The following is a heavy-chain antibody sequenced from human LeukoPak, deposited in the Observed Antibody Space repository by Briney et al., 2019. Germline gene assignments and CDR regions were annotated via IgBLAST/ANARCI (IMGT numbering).Heavy chain of an antibody. CDR3: TTTPAPGY. V-gene: IGHV3-73*01. Sequence: GGSLRLSCAASGLTFSDSAMHWVRQASGKGLEWVGRIRSKVNSYATVYAASVKGRFTISRDDSKNTAYLQMNSLKTEDTAVYYCTTTPAPGYWGQGTLVTVSS. CDR2: IRSKVNSYAT. D-gene: IGHD6-25*01. J-gene: IGHJ4*02. CDR1: GLTFSDSA.